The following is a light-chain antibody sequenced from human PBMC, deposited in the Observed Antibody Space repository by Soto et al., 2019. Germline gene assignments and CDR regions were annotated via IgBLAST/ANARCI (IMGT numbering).Light chain of an antibody. Sequence: QSVLTQPASVSGSPGQSITISCTGTSSDVGGYNYVSWYQQHPGKAPKLMIYDVSNRPSGVSNRFSGSKSGNTASLTISGLQAEDEADYHCSSYTSSSTRRVFGTGTKLTVL. CDR3: SSYTSSSTRRV. CDR1: SSDVGGYNY. J-gene: IGLJ1*01. V-gene: IGLV2-14*01. CDR2: DVS.